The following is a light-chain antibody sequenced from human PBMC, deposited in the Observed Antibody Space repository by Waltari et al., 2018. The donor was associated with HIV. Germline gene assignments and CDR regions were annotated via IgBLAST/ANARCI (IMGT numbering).Light chain of an antibody. CDR1: QSISSY. J-gene: IGKJ3*01. CDR2: DAT. Sequence: DIQMTQSPSSLSASVGDRVTITCRASQSISSYLNWYQQKPGKAPNLLIYDATSLQSGVPSRFGGSGSGTDFTLTISSLQPEDFATYYCQQSYSTPFTFGPGTKLDI. V-gene: IGKV1-39*01. CDR3: QQSYSTPFT.